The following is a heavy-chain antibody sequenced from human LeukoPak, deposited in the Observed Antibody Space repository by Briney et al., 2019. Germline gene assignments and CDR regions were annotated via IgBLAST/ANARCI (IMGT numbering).Heavy chain of an antibody. J-gene: IGHJ4*02. CDR1: GFTFSSYA. CDR3: ARDRRHSSGWYAY. D-gene: IGHD6-19*01. Sequence: QAGGSLRLSCAASGFTFSSYAMHWVRQAPGKGLEWVAVISYDGSNKYYADSVKGRFTISRDNSKNTLYLQMNSLRAEDTAVYYCARDRRHSSGWYAYWGQGTLVTVSS. CDR2: ISYDGSNK. V-gene: IGHV3-30*04.